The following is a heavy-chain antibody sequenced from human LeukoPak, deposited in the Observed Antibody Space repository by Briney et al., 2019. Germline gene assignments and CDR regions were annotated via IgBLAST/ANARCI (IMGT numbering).Heavy chain of an antibody. CDR2: ISYDGSNK. Sequence: GGSLRLSCAASGFTFDDYAMHWVRQAPGKGLEWVAVISYDGSNKYYADSVKGRFTISRDNSKNTLYLQMNSLRAEDTAVYYCAKEAYSSGWPDDYWGQGTLVTVSS. J-gene: IGHJ4*02. V-gene: IGHV3-30*18. CDR3: AKEAYSSGWPDDY. CDR1: GFTFDDYA. D-gene: IGHD6-19*01.